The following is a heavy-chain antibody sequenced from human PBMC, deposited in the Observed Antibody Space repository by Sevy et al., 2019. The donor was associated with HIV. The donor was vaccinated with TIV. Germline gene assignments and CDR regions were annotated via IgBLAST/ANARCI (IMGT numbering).Heavy chain of an antibody. CDR2: ISSSSTI. D-gene: IGHD4-17*01. CDR3: ARVMTTVTTEDYYGMDV. CDR1: GITFSSYS. Sequence: GGSLRLSCAASGITFSSYSMNWVRQAPGKGLEWVSYISSSSTIYYADSVKGRFTISRDNAKNSLYLQMNSLRAEDTAVYYCARVMTTVTTEDYYGMDVWGQGTTVTVSS. V-gene: IGHV3-48*01. J-gene: IGHJ6*02.